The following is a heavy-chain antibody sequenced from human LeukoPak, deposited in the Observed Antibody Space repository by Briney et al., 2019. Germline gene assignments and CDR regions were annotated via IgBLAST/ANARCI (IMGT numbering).Heavy chain of an antibody. CDR1: GFTFSTYA. Sequence: PGGPLTLSCAVSGFTFSTYAMTWVRHAPGKGLEGVSNINNSGGSTYYADAVKGRFTISKDQSKNTMYLQMNSLRVEDTAVYYCARFFYGFDPWGQGTLVTVS. CDR2: INNSGGST. CDR3: ARFFYGFDP. J-gene: IGHJ5*02. V-gene: IGHV3-23*01. D-gene: IGHD3-16*01.